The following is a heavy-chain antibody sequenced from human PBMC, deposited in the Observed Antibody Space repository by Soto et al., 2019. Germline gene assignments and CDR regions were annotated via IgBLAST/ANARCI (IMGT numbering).Heavy chain of an antibody. D-gene: IGHD5-18*01. V-gene: IGHV3-48*02. Sequence: PGGCLRLSCASAGFTLSSYSMNWVRRAPGKGLELISYISRSSTTTIYYADSVKGRFTISRDNAKNSLYLQMNSLRDEDTAVYYCARDRLGYSYGNSMDVWGQGTTVTVSS. CDR2: ISRSSTTTI. CDR1: GFTLSSYS. CDR3: ARDRLGYSYGNSMDV. J-gene: IGHJ6*02.